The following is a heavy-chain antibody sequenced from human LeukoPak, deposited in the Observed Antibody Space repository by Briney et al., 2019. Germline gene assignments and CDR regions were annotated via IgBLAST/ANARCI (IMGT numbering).Heavy chain of an antibody. J-gene: IGHJ3*02. CDR1: GDSVSSYY. D-gene: IGHD1-7*01. CDR3: ARLVLSSGNYLDVFDI. CDR2: MYYSGST. V-gene: IGHV4-59*08. Sequence: PSETLSLTCTVSGDSVSSYYWSWIRQPPGKGLEWIWYMYYSGSTNYNPSLKSRVTMSVDTSKNQFSLKLSSVTAADTAVYYCARLVLSSGNYLDVFDIWGQGTMVTVSS.